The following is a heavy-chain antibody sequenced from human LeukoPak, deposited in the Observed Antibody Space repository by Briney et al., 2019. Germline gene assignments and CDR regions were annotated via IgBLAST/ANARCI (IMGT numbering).Heavy chain of an antibody. Sequence: GGSLRLSCAASGFTFSTYWMTWVRQAPGKGLEWVANIKQDGSEKYYVDSVKGRFTISRDDSKNTLYLQMNILRDEDTAVYFCAREQWLDYWGQGTLVTVSS. CDR1: GFTFSTYW. CDR3: AREQWLDY. J-gene: IGHJ4*02. D-gene: IGHD6-19*01. V-gene: IGHV3-7*03. CDR2: IKQDGSEK.